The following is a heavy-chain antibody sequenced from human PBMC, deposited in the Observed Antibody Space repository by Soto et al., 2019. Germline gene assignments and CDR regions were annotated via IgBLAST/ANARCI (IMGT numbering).Heavy chain of an antibody. CDR2: ISWNSGSI. J-gene: IGHJ4*02. D-gene: IGHD5-12*01. CDR1: GFTFDDYA. CDR3: AKGTYSGYDFDY. V-gene: IGHV3-9*01. Sequence: EVQLVESGGGLVQPGRSLRLSCAASGFTFDDYAMHWVRQAPGKGLEWVSGISWNSGSIGYADSVKGRFTISRDNVKNSLYLQMNSLRAEDTALYYCAKGTYSGYDFDYWGQGTLVTVSS.